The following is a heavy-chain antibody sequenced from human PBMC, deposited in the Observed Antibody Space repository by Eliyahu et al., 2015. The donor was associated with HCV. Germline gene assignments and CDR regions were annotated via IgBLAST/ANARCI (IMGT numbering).Heavy chain of an antibody. J-gene: IGHJ4*02. D-gene: IGHD1-26*01. V-gene: IGHV3-66*02. CDR2: LYSGGST. CDR3: ARLLGATTLDY. CDR1: GFTVSSNY. Sequence: EVQLVESGGGLVQPGGSLRLSCAASGFTVSSNYMSWVRQAPGKGLEWVSLLYSGGSTYYADSVKVRFTISRDSSKNTLYLQMNSLRAADTAVYYCARLLGATTLDYWGQGTLVTVSS.